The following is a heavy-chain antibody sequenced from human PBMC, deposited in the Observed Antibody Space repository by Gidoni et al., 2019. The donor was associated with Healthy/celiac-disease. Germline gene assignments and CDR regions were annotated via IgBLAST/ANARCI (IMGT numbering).Heavy chain of an antibody. D-gene: IGHD3-3*01. CDR1: GGSFSGYY. CDR2: INHSGST. J-gene: IGHJ6*02. CDR3: ARGYYDFWSGSPRQPSRPYYYYYYGMDV. V-gene: IGHV4-34*01. Sequence: QVQLQQWGAGLLKPSETLSLTCAVYGGSFSGYYWSWIRQPPGKGLEWIGEINHSGSTNYNPSLKSRVTISVDTSKNQFSLKLSSVTAADTAVYYCARGYYDFWSGSPRQPSRPYYYYYYGMDVWGQGTTVTVSS.